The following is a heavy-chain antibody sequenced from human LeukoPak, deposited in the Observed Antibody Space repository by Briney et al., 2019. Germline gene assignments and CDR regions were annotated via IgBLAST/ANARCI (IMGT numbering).Heavy chain of an antibody. Sequence: GGSLRLSCAASGFTFSSYAMHWVRQAPGKGLEWVAVISYDGSNKYYADSVKGRFTISRDNSKNTLYLQMNSLRAEDTAVYYCARDRIAAAEDRGNWFDPWGQGTLVTVSS. CDR2: ISYDGSNK. CDR1: GFTFSSYA. CDR3: ARDRIAAAEDRGNWFDP. V-gene: IGHV3-30*04. D-gene: IGHD6-13*01. J-gene: IGHJ5*02.